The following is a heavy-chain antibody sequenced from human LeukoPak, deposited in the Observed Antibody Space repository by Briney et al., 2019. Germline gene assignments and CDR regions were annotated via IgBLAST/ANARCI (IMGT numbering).Heavy chain of an antibody. V-gene: IGHV4-59*01. CDR3: ARTTEDCSSTSCYQYWFDH. CDR2: IYYSGST. D-gene: IGHD2-2*01. Sequence: SETLSLTCTVSGGSISNYYWSWIRQPPGKGLEWIGYIYYSGSTNYNPSLESRVTISVDTSKNQFSLKLNSVTAADTAVYYCARTTEDCSSTSCYQYWFDHWGQGTLVTVSS. J-gene: IGHJ5*02. CDR1: GGSISNYY.